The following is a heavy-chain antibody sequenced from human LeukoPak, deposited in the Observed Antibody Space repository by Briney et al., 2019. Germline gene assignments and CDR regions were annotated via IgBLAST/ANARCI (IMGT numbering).Heavy chain of an antibody. Sequence: KPSETLSLTCAVSGYSISSGYYWGWIRQPPGKGLEWIGRIYHSGSTYYNPSLKSRVTISGDPSKNQFSLKLSSVTAADTAVYYCARRLIVVVPAARRDNWFDPWGQGTLVTVSS. V-gene: IGHV4-38-2*01. CDR3: ARRLIVVVPAARRDNWFDP. CDR2: IYHSGST. J-gene: IGHJ5*02. D-gene: IGHD2-2*01. CDR1: GYSISSGYY.